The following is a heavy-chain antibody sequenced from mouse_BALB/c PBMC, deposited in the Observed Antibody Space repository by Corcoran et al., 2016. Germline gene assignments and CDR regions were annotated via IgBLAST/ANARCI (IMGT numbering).Heavy chain of an antibody. J-gene: IGHJ4*01. CDR1: GLSLSTSGIS. CDR3: ARRGGVRQGYAVDY. V-gene: IGHV8-8*01. CDR2: IWWDDDK. Sequence: HVSRKETGPGILQPSRTLSLNWAFSGLSLSTSGISVGWIRHPSGKGLEWLAHIWWDDDKYYNPSLKSQLTLSKDTSRNQVFLKITSVDTADTATYYCARRGGVRQGYAVDYWGQGTSVTVS. D-gene: IGHD2-14*01.